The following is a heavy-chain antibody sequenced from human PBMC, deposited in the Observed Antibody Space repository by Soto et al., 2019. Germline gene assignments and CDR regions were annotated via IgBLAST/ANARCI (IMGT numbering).Heavy chain of an antibody. D-gene: IGHD6-13*01. CDR3: AIAAAGTGDFDY. Sequence: LSLTCTVSGGSISSSSYYWGWIRQPPGKGLEWIGSIYYSGSTYYNPSLKSRVTISVDTSKNQFSLKLSSVTAADTAVYYCAIAAAGTGDFDYWGQGTLVTV. CDR2: IYYSGST. CDR1: GGSISSSSYY. J-gene: IGHJ4*02. V-gene: IGHV4-39*01.